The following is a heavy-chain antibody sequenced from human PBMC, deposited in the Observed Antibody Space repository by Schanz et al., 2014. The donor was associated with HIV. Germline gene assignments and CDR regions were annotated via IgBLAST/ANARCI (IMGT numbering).Heavy chain of an antibody. D-gene: IGHD1-26*01. CDR3: ARVRSGSTAGYFDL. CDR1: GGSFSVYS. CDR2: INHSGST. J-gene: IGHJ2*01. Sequence: QVQLQQWGAGLLKPSETLSLTCAVYGGSFSVYSWSWIRQPPGKGLQWIGEINHSGSTNYNPSLKSRVAFSVDTSRRQFSLKVNSVTAADTALYFCARVRSGSTAGYFDLWGRGTPVTVSS. V-gene: IGHV4-34*01.